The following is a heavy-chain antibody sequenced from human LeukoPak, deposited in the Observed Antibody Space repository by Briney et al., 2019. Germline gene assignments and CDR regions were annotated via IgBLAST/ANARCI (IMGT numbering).Heavy chain of an antibody. V-gene: IGHV3-30*04. CDR1: GFTFSSYA. J-gene: IGHJ3*02. D-gene: IGHD3-22*01. CDR3: ARDRWYYYDSSDYYHDAFDI. Sequence: GGSLRLSCAASGFTFSSYAMHWVRQAPGKGLEWVAVISHDGSNKYYADSVKGRFTISRDNSENTLYLQMNSLRAEDTAVYYCARDRWYYYDSSDYYHDAFDIWGQGTMVTVSS. CDR2: ISHDGSNK.